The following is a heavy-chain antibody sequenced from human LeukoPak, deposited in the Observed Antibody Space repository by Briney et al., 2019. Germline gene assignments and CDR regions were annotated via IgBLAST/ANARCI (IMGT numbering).Heavy chain of an antibody. V-gene: IGHV1-2*04. CDR3: ARSTGTRNNWFDP. J-gene: IGHJ5*02. CDR2: INPNSGGT. Sequence: ASVKVSCKASGYTFTGYYMHWVRQAPGQGLEWMGWINPNSGGTNYAQKFQGWVTMTRDTSISTAYMELSRLRSDDTAVYYCARSTGTRNNWFDPWGQGTLVTVSP. D-gene: IGHD1-1*01. CDR1: GYTFTGYY.